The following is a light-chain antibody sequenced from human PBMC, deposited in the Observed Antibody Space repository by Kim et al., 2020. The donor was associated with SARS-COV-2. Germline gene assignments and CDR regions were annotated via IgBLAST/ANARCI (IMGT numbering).Light chain of an antibody. CDR3: QQYNSYSWT. CDR1: QSIDIW. Sequence: ASVGDRVTITCRASQSIDIWLAWYQQKPGKAPKLLIYQASSLESEVPSRFSGSGSGTEFTLTISSLQPDDFATYYCQQYNSYSWTFGQGTKVDIK. V-gene: IGKV1-5*03. J-gene: IGKJ1*01. CDR2: QAS.